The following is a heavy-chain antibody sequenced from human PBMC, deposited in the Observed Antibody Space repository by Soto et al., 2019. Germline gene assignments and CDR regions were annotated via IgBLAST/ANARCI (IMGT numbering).Heavy chain of an antibody. V-gene: IGHV4-34*01. Sequence: SETLSLTCAVYGGSFSGYYWSWIRQPPGKGLEWIGEINHSGSTNYNPSLKSRVTISVDTSKNQFSLKLSSVTAADTAVYYCERGTDYDILTGFPWGGETENWFDPWGQGTLVTVSS. CDR1: GGSFSGYY. D-gene: IGHD3-9*01. J-gene: IGHJ5*02. CDR3: ERGTDYDILTGFPWGGETENWFDP. CDR2: INHSGST.